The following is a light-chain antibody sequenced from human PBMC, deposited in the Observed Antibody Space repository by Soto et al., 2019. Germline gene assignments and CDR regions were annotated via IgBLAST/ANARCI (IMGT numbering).Light chain of an antibody. CDR1: SSNIGAGYD. J-gene: IGLJ1*01. Sequence: QSVLTQPPSVSGAPGQRVTISCTGSSSNIGAGYDVHWYQQLPGTAPKLLIYGNSNRPSGVPDRFSGSKSGTSASLAITGLQAEDAADYYCQSYDSSLSGQRVFGTGTKLTVL. V-gene: IGLV1-40*01. CDR3: QSYDSSLSGQRV. CDR2: GNS.